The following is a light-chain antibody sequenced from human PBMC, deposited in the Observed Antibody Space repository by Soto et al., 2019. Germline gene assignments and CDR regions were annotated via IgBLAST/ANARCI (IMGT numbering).Light chain of an antibody. V-gene: IGKV1-5*01. CDR1: QSISSW. J-gene: IGKJ1*01. CDR3: QQYNSYSWT. CDR2: DAS. Sequence: DIQMTQSPSTLSASVGDRVTITCRASQSISSWLAWYQQKPGKAPTLLIYDASSLESGVPSRFSGSGSGTEFTLTISSLQPDDFATYYCQQYNSYSWTFGQWTKVEIK.